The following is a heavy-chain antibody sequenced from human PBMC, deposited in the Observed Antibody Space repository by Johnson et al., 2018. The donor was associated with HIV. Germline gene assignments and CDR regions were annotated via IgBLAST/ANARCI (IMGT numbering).Heavy chain of an antibody. CDR3: AREKQWLGAGGPSDAFDI. V-gene: IGHV3-7*01. D-gene: IGHD6-19*01. J-gene: IGHJ3*02. CDR1: GFTFSRYW. CDR2: IKQDGNEK. Sequence: VQLVESGGGLVQPGGSLRLSCAASGFTFSRYWMTWVRQAPGKGLEWVASIKQDGNEKYYVDSVKGRFTISRANAKNSLYLQMNSLRAEDTAVYYCAREKQWLGAGGPSDAFDIWGQGTMVTVSS.